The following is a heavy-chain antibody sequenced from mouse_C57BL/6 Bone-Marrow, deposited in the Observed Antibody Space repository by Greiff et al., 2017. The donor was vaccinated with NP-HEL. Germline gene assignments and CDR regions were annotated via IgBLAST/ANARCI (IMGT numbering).Heavy chain of an antibody. D-gene: IGHD1-1*01. V-gene: IGHV1-52*01. CDR1: GYTFTSYW. CDR2: IDPSDSET. CDR3: ASITTVVARYFDV. J-gene: IGHJ1*03. Sequence: QVQLQQPGAELVRPGSSVKLSCKASGYTFTSYWMHRVKQRPIQGLEWIGNIDPSDSETHYNQKFKDKATLTVDKSSSTAYMQLSSLTSEDSAVYYCASITTVVARYFDVWGTGTTVTVSS.